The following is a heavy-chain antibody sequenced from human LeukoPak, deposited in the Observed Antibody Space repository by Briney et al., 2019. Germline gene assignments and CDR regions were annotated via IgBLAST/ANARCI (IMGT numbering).Heavy chain of an antibody. D-gene: IGHD6-13*01. CDR1: GGTFSSYA. V-gene: IGHV1-69*13. CDR3: ATRRLSGIAAASTGGSVFDY. CDR2: IIPIFGTA. Sequence: SVKVSCKASGGTFSSYAISWVRQAPGQGLEWMGGIIPIFGTANYAQKFQGRVTITADESTSTAYMELSSLRSEDTAVYYCATRRLSGIAAASTGGSVFDYWGQGTLVTVSS. J-gene: IGHJ4*02.